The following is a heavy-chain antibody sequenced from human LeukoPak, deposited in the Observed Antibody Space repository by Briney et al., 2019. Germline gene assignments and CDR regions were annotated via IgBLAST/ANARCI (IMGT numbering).Heavy chain of an antibody. CDR1: GFTFTTYW. V-gene: IGHV3-74*01. Sequence: PPGGSLRLSCAASGFTFTTYWMHWVRQAPGKGLVWVSHINSDGSITSYADSVKGRFTISRDNAKNTLYLQMNSLRAEDTAVYYCARDAVDTANAVWGQGTTVTVSS. CDR2: INSDGSIT. CDR3: ARDAVDTANAV. D-gene: IGHD5-18*01. J-gene: IGHJ6*02.